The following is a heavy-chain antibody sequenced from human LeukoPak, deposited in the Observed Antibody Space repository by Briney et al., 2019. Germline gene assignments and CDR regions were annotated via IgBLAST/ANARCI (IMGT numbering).Heavy chain of an antibody. CDR1: GYTFTSYG. Sequence: ASVKVSCKASGYTFTSYGISWVRQAPGQGLEWMGWISAYNGNTNYAQKLQGRVTMTTDTSTSTAYMELRSLRSDDTAVYYCARSRSEYYYDSSGYFSYFDYWGQGTLVTVSS. CDR3: ARSRSEYYYDSSGYFSYFDY. V-gene: IGHV1-18*01. D-gene: IGHD3-22*01. CDR2: ISAYNGNT. J-gene: IGHJ4*02.